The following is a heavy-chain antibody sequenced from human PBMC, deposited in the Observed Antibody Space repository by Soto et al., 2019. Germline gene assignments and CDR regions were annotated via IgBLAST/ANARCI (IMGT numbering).Heavy chain of an antibody. D-gene: IGHD2-21*02. V-gene: IGHV3-30*18. J-gene: IGHJ4*02. Sequence: QVQLVESGGGVVQPGRSLRLSCAASGFTFSSHGMHWVRQAPGKGLEWVAVTSNDGSIEYYVDSVKGRFTISRDNSKNTLLLQMNSRRAEDTAMYWCAKEGHWNSLDCRYHFDFWGKGTLVTFSS. CDR2: TSNDGSIE. CDR1: GFTFSSHG. CDR3: AKEGHWNSLDCRYHFDF.